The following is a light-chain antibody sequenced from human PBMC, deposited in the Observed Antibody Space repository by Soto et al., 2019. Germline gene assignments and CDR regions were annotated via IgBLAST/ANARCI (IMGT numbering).Light chain of an antibody. CDR3: AAWDDSLYGWV. J-gene: IGLJ3*02. V-gene: IGLV1-44*01. CDR2: SNN. Sequence: QSALTQPPSASGTPGQRVTISCSGTSSNIGSNTVDWYQQLPGMAPKILVYSNNQRPSGVPDRFSGSKSGTSASLAISGLQSEDEADYYCAAWDDSLYGWVFGGGTKLTVL. CDR1: SSNIGSNT.